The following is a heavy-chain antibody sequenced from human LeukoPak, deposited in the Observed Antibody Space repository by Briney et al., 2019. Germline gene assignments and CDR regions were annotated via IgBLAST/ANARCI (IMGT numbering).Heavy chain of an antibody. CDR2: IYSSGST. J-gene: IGHJ4*02. CDR3: ARGRDEYKGGNY. Sequence: SETLSLTCTVSGGSISSYYWSWIRQPPGKGLEWIGYIYSSGSTNYNPSLKSRVTISVDTSKNQFSLKLTSVTAADTAVYYCARGRDEYKGGNYWGQGTLVSVSS. V-gene: IGHV4-59*12. D-gene: IGHD5-24*01. CDR1: GGSISSYY.